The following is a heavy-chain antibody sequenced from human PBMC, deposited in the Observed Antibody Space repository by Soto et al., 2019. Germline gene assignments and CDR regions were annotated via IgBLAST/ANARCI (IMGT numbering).Heavy chain of an antibody. Sequence: GASVKVSCKVSGYTLTELSMHWVRQAPGKGLEWMGIINPNDGITIYVQKFQGRVTMTRDTSTSTVYMELSSLRSEDTAVYYCARDNIQDPVSPYYFDYWGQGTLVTVSS. CDR2: INPNDGIT. D-gene: IGHD6-19*01. CDR1: GYTLTELS. CDR3: ARDNIQDPVSPYYFDY. V-gene: IGHV1-24*01. J-gene: IGHJ4*02.